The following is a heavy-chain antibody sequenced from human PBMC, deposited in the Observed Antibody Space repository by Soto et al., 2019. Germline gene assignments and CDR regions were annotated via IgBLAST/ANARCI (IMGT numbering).Heavy chain of an antibody. Sequence: PGGSLRLSCAASGLSFSMCGKHWVRQAPGKGLQWVGKISYDGDKEYYADSVKGRFTISRDKSKKTLDLQMNSLRAEDAAVYCCVKASGYPHDCVDAWGTETVVTVSS. V-gene: IGHV3-30*03. CDR2: ISYDGDKE. CDR1: GLSFSMCG. CDR3: VKASGYPHDCVDA. J-gene: IGHJ6*04. D-gene: IGHD5-12*01.